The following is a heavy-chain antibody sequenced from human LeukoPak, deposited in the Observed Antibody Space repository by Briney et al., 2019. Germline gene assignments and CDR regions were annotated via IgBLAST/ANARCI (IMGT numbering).Heavy chain of an antibody. Sequence: GGSQRLSCAASGFIVSSNYMSWVRQAPGKGLEWVSVIYAGGSPFYADSVKGRFTISRDNSKNTVYLQMNSLRAEDTAVYYCARGRQCDYWGQGTLVTVSS. J-gene: IGHJ4*02. CDR3: ARGRQCDY. V-gene: IGHV3-53*01. CDR1: GFIVSSNY. CDR2: IYAGGSP. D-gene: IGHD4-11*01.